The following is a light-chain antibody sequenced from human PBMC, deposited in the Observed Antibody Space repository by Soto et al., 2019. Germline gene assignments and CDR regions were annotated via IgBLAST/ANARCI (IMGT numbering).Light chain of an antibody. J-gene: IGKJ1*01. CDR3: EQYCSPPPK. CDR1: QSVSSSY. Sequence: EIVLTQSPGTLSLAPGERATLSCRASQSVSSSYLAWYHLKLGQAPRRLIYGASSRATGIPDRFSGSGSGTDFTVNIGRLETENFAAEDCEQYCSPPPKFGQGTKVEIK. V-gene: IGKV3-20*01. CDR2: GAS.